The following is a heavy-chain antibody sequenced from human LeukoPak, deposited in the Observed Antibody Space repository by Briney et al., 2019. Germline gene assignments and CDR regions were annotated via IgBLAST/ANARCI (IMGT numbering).Heavy chain of an antibody. V-gene: IGHV3-21*06. CDR1: GFTFSNYA. Sequence: KPGGSLRLSCTASGFTFSNYAMTWVRQAPGKGLEWISSMSSGSRYIYYADSVRGRFTISRDNTKNSLYLVMNNLRAEDTATYFCARDRPTGASRVFVVEWGQGTPVTVS. J-gene: IGHJ4*02. D-gene: IGHD3-3*01. CDR3: ARDRPTGASRVFVVE. CDR2: MSSGSRYI.